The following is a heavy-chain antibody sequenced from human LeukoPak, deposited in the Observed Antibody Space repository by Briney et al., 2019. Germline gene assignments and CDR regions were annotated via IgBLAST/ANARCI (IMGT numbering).Heavy chain of an antibody. V-gene: IGHV3-48*01. CDR2: ISSSSSTI. CDR1: GFTFSSYS. J-gene: IGHJ4*02. Sequence: PGGSLRLSCAASGFTFSSYSMNWVRQAPGKGLEWVSYISSSSSTIYYADSVKGRFTVSRDNAKNSLYLQMNSLRAEDTALYYCARAVLYCSGGSRYSPRGLDYWGQGTLVTVSS. D-gene: IGHD2-15*01. CDR3: ARAVLYCSGGSRYSPRGLDY.